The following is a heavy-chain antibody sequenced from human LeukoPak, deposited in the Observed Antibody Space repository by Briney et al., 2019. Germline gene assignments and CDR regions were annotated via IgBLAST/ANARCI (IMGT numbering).Heavy chain of an antibody. V-gene: IGHV3-21*01. Sequence: GGPLRLSCAASGSTFSSYSMNWVRQAPGKGLEWVSSISSSSSYIYYADSVKGRFTISRDNAKNSLYLQMNSLRAEDTAVYYCASSTSYYYGSGSFYGMDVWGKGTTVTVSS. J-gene: IGHJ6*04. CDR2: ISSSSSYI. D-gene: IGHD3-10*01. CDR3: ASSTSYYYGSGSFYGMDV. CDR1: GSTFSSYS.